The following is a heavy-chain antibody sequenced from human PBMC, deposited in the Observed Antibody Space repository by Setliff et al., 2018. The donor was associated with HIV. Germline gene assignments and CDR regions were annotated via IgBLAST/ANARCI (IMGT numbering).Heavy chain of an antibody. CDR3: ARRMWQQDSKFMYYFDY. CDR1: GYSFTSYW. J-gene: IGHJ4*02. D-gene: IGHD6-13*01. V-gene: IGHV5-51*01. Sequence: PGESLKISCKGSGYSFTSYWIGWVRRMPGKGLEWMGIIYPGDSDTRYSPSFQGQVTISADKSISTAYLQWSSLKASDTAMYYCARRMWQQDSKFMYYFDYWGQGTLVTVSS. CDR2: IYPGDSDT.